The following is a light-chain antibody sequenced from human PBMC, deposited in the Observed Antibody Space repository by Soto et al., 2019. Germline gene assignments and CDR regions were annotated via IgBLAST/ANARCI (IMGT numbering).Light chain of an antibody. CDR2: YDS. Sequence: YELTQPPSVSVAPGKKARITCGGNNIGSKSVHWYQQKPGQAPVLVIYYDSDRPSGIPERFSGSNSGNTATLTISRVEAGDEADYYCQVWDSSGGVFGGGTKLTVL. J-gene: IGLJ3*02. CDR3: QVWDSSGGV. CDR1: NIGSKS. V-gene: IGLV3-21*04.